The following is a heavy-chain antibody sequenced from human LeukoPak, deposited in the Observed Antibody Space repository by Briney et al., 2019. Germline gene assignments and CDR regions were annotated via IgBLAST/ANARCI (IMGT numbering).Heavy chain of an antibody. CDR1: GFTFSNAR. Sequence: GGSLTLSCAASGFTFSNARMSWVRQAPGKGLEWVGRVKSKSDGGTTDYAAPVKGRFTLSRDDSKNTLYLQMNSLKTEDTAVYYCTTDEMSNYYYSAMDVWGQGTTVTVSS. CDR3: TTDEMSNYYYSAMDV. J-gene: IGHJ6*02. V-gene: IGHV3-15*01. CDR2: VKSKSDGGTT. D-gene: IGHD3-10*01.